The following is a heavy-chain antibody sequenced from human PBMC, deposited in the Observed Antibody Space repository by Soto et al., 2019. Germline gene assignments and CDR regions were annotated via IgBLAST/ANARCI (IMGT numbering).Heavy chain of an antibody. CDR3: AKDRRADWESYYYYAMDV. Sequence: QVQLVRSGAEVKKPGSSVKVSCKASGGTFSSFTISWVRQDPGQGLEWMGGIIPIYGTANYAQKFQGRVTITADASTRTAYMELSSLRSEDTAVYYCAKDRRADWESYYYYAMDVWGQGTTVTVSS. J-gene: IGHJ6*02. D-gene: IGHD1-26*01. CDR2: IIPIYGTA. V-gene: IGHV1-69*01. CDR1: GGTFSSFT.